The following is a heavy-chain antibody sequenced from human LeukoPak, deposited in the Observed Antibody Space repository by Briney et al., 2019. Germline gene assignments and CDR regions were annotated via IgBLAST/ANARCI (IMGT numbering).Heavy chain of an antibody. J-gene: IGHJ4*02. CDR2: MYYRGSS. D-gene: IGHD5-24*01. CDR3: ARGGDGYNSPPSELDY. V-gene: IGHV4-59*11. CDR1: GGSISRHY. Sequence: SEALSLTCTGSGGSISRHYWSWIRQPRGKGVEGMGYMYYRGSSNYNPSRKREVTISVHTCKNQFSLKLSYVTAADTAVYYCARGGDGYNSPPSELDYWGQGTLVSV.